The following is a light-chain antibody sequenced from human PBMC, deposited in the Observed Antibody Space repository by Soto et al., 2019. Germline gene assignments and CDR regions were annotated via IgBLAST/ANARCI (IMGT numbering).Light chain of an antibody. Sequence: DIQMTQSPSTLSASVGDRVTITCRASQSVNSWLAWYQQKPGKAPKLLMYKTSTLESGVPSRSSGSGSGTEFTLTISSLQPDDFATYYCQQYKSYSRTFGQGTKVDIK. V-gene: IGKV1-5*03. CDR3: QQYKSYSRT. J-gene: IGKJ1*01. CDR2: KTS. CDR1: QSVNSW.